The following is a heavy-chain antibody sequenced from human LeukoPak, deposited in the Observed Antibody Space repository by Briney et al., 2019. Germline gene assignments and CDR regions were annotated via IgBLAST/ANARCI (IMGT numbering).Heavy chain of an antibody. Sequence: ASVKVSCKASGYTFTSYYIHWVRQAPGQGLDWMGIMYPSGGSTTYAQKFQGRVTMTRDMSTSTVYMELSSLRSEDTAVYYCAIGYCRGGSCDDEPGDAFDIWGQGTMVAVSS. CDR3: AIGYCRGGSCDDEPGDAFDI. J-gene: IGHJ3*02. CDR2: MYPSGGST. CDR1: GYTFTSYY. D-gene: IGHD2-15*01. V-gene: IGHV1-46*01.